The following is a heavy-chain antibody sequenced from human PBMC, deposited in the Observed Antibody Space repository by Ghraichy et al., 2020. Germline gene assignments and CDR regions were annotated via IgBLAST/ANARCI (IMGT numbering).Heavy chain of an antibody. CDR2: ISGSSNYI. Sequence: GGSLRLSCAASGFTFSTYTMNWVRQAPGKGLEWVSSISGSSNYIYYADSMKGRFTVSRNNAKNSLYLQMNSLRAEDTAVYYCARDSSSVWDYWGQGTLVTVSS. J-gene: IGHJ4*02. D-gene: IGHD1-14*01. CDR3: ARDSSSVWDY. CDR1: GFTFSTYT. V-gene: IGHV3-21*01.